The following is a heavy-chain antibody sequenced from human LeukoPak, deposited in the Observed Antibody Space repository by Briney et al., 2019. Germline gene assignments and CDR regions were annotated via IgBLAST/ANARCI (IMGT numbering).Heavy chain of an antibody. CDR3: ARGQYYDFWSGYSDY. D-gene: IGHD3-3*01. V-gene: IGHV7-4-1*02. J-gene: IGHJ4*02. CDR1: GYTFTYYT. Sequence: GASVKVSCKASGYTFTYYTINWVRQAPGQGLEWMGWINTNTGNPTYAQGFTGRFVFSLDTSVSTAYLQISSLKAEDTAVYYCARGQYYDFWSGYSDYRGQGTLVTVSS. CDR2: INTNTGNP.